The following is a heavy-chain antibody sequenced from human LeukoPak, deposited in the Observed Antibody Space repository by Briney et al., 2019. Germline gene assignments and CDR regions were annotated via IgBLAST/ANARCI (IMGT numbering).Heavy chain of an antibody. CDR1: GYTFTSYD. D-gene: IGHD4-17*01. CDR3: AREENDYGYDGPSYYMDV. V-gene: IGHV1-8*03. J-gene: IGHJ6*03. Sequence: ASVKVSCKASGYTFTSYDINWVRQATGQGLEWMGWMNPNSGNTGYAQNFQGRVTITRNTSISTAYMELSSLRSEDTAVYYCAREENDYGYDGPSYYMDVWGKGTTVTVSS. CDR2: MNPNSGNT.